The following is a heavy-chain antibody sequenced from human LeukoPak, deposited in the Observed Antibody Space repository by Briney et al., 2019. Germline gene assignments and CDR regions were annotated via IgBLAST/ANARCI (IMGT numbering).Heavy chain of an antibody. Sequence: GGSLRLSCAASGFTFSNYAMHWVRQAPGKGLEWVAVISDDGSNKYYADSLKDRFTISRDTSKNTLYLQINSLRAEDTAVYYCARGCGGDCYGDDAFDIWGQGTMVTVSS. D-gene: IGHD2-21*02. CDR3: ARGCGGDCYGDDAFDI. V-gene: IGHV3-30*04. CDR1: GFTFSNYA. CDR2: ISDDGSNK. J-gene: IGHJ3*02.